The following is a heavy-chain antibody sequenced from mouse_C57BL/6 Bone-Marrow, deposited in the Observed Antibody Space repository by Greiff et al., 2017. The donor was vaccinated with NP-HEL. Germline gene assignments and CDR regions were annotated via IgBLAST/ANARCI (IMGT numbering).Heavy chain of an antibody. CDR3: ARQGDYDDDGWFAY. CDR1: GYTFTSYW. V-gene: IGHV1-72*01. Sequence: VKLQQPGAELVKPGASVKLSCKASGYTFTSYWMHWVKQRPGRGREWIGRIDPNSGGTKYNEKFKSKATLTVDKPSSTAYMQLSSLTSEDSAVYYCARQGDYDDDGWFAYWGQGTLVTVS. CDR2: IDPNSGGT. D-gene: IGHD2-4*01. J-gene: IGHJ3*01.